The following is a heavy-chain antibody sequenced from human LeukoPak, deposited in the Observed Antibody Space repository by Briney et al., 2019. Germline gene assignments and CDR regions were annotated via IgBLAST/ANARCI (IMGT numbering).Heavy chain of an antibody. Sequence: ASVKVSCKASGGTFSSYAISWVRQAPGQGLEWMGWISAYNGNTNYAQKVQGRVTMTTDTPTTTAYMELRSLRSDDTAVYYCARSYGDNNWFDPWGQGTLVTVSS. D-gene: IGHD4-17*01. V-gene: IGHV1-18*01. CDR1: GGTFSSYA. CDR2: ISAYNGNT. J-gene: IGHJ5*02. CDR3: ARSYGDNNWFDP.